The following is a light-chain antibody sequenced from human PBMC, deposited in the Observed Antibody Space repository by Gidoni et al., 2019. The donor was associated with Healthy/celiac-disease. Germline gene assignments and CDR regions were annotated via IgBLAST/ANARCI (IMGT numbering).Light chain of an antibody. CDR1: QSVSSSY. V-gene: IGKV3-20*01. Sequence: EIVLTQSPGTLSVSPGERATLSCRVSQSVSSSYLAWYQQKPGQAPRRLIYGASSRATGIPDRFSGSGSGTDFTLTISRLEPEDFAVYYCQQYGSSLITFGGGTKVEIK. CDR3: QQYGSSLIT. J-gene: IGKJ4*01. CDR2: GAS.